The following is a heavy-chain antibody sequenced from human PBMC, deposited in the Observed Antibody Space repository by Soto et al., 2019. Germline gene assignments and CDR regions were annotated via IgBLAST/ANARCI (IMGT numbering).Heavy chain of an antibody. V-gene: IGHV4-59*01. Sequence: SETLSLTCTVSGGSISSYYWSWIRQPPGKGLEWIGYIYYSGSTNYNPSLKSRVTISVDTSKNQFSLKLSSVTAADTAVYYCARARDGYSYDYWGQGTLVTVSS. J-gene: IGHJ4*02. CDR2: IYYSGST. CDR3: ARARDGYSYDY. D-gene: IGHD5-18*01. CDR1: GGSISSYY.